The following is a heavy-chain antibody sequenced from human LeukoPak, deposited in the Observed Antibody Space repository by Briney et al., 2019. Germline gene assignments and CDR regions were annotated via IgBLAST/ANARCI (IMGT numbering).Heavy chain of an antibody. Sequence: GGSLRLSCAASGFTFSNYYMNWVRQAPGKGLEWVSYITSSSNTIYYADSVKGRFTISRDNAKNSLYLQMNSLRAEDTAVYYCAKASLGYWGQGTLVTVSS. V-gene: IGHV3-48*01. CDR1: GFTFSNYY. CDR3: AKASLGY. CDR2: ITSSSNTI. J-gene: IGHJ4*02.